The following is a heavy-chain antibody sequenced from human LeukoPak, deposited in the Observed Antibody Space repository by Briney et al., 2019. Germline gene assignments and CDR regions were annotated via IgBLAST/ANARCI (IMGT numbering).Heavy chain of an antibody. D-gene: IGHD7-27*01. CDR3: AIIQLGG. J-gene: IGHJ4*02. CDR2: IKSDGTST. CDR1: GLTVSTYW. Sequence: GRSLRLSCAVPGLTVSTYWMDWVRQAPGQGLVWVSRIKSDGTSTSYADSVKGRFTISRESAKNMRYLQMNSLRPDDTALYYCAIIQLGGWGQGTLVTVSS. V-gene: IGHV3-74*01.